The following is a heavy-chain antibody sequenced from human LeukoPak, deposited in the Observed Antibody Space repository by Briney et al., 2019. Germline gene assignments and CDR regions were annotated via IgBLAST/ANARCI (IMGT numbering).Heavy chain of an antibody. Sequence: SETLSLTCTVSGGSISSGDYYWSWIRQPPGKGLEWIGYIYYSGSTYYNPSLKSRVTISVDTSKNQFSLKLSSVTAADTAVYYCARDAGRRGFDPWGQGTLVTVSS. J-gene: IGHJ5*02. CDR3: ARDAGRRGFDP. V-gene: IGHV4-30-4*02. CDR1: GGSISSGDYY. CDR2: IYYSGST. D-gene: IGHD1-1*01.